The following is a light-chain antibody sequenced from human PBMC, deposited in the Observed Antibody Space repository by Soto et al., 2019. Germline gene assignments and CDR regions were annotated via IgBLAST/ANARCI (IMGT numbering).Light chain of an antibody. J-gene: IGKJ1*01. V-gene: IGKV3-20*01. CDR2: GAS. Sequence: EIVLTQSPGTLSLSPGERATLSCRASQSVSSSYLAWYQQKPGQAPRLLIYGASSRATGIPDRFSGSGSGTDFTLTFSRLEPEDFAVYYCKQYGSSPWTFGQGTKVEIK. CDR1: QSVSSSY. CDR3: KQYGSSPWT.